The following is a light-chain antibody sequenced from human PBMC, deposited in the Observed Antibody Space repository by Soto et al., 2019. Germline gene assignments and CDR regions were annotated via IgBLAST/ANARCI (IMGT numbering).Light chain of an antibody. CDR2: EVN. V-gene: IGLV2-8*01. J-gene: IGLJ1*01. Sequence: QSALTQPPSASGSPGQSVTISCTGTSSDIGGYDFVSWYQQHPDKAPKLIIYEVNNRPSGVPDRFSGSRSGNTASLTVSGLQAEDEADYYCRSFAVSHIVFGTGTKLTVL. CDR3: RSFAVSHIV. CDR1: SSDIGGYDF.